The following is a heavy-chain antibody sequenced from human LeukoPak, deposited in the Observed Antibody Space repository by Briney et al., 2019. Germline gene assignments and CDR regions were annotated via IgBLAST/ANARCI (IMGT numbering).Heavy chain of an antibody. Sequence: SETQSLTCTVSGGSISSSSYYWGWIRQPPGKGLEWIGSIYYSGSTYYNPSLKSRVTISVDTSKNQFSLKLSSVTAADTAVYYCARSGLALYGDYPYGMDVWGQGTTVTVSS. J-gene: IGHJ6*02. V-gene: IGHV4-39*07. CDR1: GGSISSSSYY. D-gene: IGHD4-17*01. CDR3: ARSGLALYGDYPYGMDV. CDR2: IYYSGST.